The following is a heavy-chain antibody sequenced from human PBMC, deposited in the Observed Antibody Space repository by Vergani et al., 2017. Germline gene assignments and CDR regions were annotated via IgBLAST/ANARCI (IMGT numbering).Heavy chain of an antibody. CDR2: IYYSGST. V-gene: IGHV4-31*03. J-gene: IGHJ4*02. CDR3: ARSGRVLLWFGELLPPPYFDY. D-gene: IGHD3-10*01. Sequence: QVQLQESGPGLVKPSQTLSLTCTVSGGSISSGGYYWSWIRQHPGKGLEWIGYIYYSGSTYYNPSLKSRVTISVDTSKNQFSLKLSSVTAADTAVYYCARSGRVLLWFGELLPPPYFDYWGQGTLVTVSS. CDR1: GGSISSGGYY.